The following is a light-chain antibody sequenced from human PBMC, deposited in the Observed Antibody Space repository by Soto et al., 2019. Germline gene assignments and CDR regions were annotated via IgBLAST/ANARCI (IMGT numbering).Light chain of an antibody. Sequence: EILLPQSPATLSLSPLEIATLSFRASQSVSSNLAWHQQKPGQAPRILMYDASTRATGIPARFSGSGSGTEFTLTISSLQSEDFAVYYCQQYHNWPITFGQGTDWRL. CDR1: QSVSSN. CDR3: QQYHNWPIT. J-gene: IGKJ5*01. V-gene: IGKV3-15*01. CDR2: DAS.